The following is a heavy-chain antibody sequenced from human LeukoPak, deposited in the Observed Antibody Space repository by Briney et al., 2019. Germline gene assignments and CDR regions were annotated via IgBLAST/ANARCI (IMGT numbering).Heavy chain of an antibody. V-gene: IGHV3-48*04. Sequence: GGSLRLSCAASGFTFSYYSMNWVRQAPGKGLEWVSYISSGSGTIYYADSVKGRFTISRDNAKNSLYLQMNSLSAEDTAVYYCARAQKYSYDAFDIWGQGTMVTVSS. CDR1: GFTFSYYS. CDR2: ISSGSGTI. J-gene: IGHJ3*02. D-gene: IGHD4-11*01. CDR3: ARAQKYSYDAFDI.